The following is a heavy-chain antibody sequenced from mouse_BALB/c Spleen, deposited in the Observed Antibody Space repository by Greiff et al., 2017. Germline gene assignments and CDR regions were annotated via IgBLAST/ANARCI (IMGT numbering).Heavy chain of an antibody. V-gene: IGHV1-7*01. CDR3: ARAYGQFAY. Sequence: VQLQQSGAELAKPGASVKMSCKASGYTFTSYWMHWVKQRPGQGLEWIGYINPSTGYTEYNQKFKDKATLTADKSSSTAYMQLSSLTSEDSAVYYCARAYGQFAYWGQGTLVTVSA. CDR1: GYTFTSYW. J-gene: IGHJ3*01. D-gene: IGHD2-10*02. CDR2: INPSTGYT.